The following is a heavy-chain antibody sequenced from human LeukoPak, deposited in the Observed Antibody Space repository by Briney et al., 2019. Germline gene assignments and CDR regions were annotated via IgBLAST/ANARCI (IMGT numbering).Heavy chain of an antibody. D-gene: IGHD3-22*01. CDR3: ATPDRAYYYDSSGYYSNDAFDI. V-gene: IGHV4-34*01. J-gene: IGHJ3*02. CDR1: GGSFSGYY. CDR2: INHSGST. Sequence: SETLSLTCAVYGGSFSGYYWSWIRQPPGKGLEWIGEINHSGSTNYNPSLKSRVTISVDTSKNQFSLKLSSMTAADTAVYYCATPDRAYYYDSSGYYSNDAFDIWGQGTMVTVSS.